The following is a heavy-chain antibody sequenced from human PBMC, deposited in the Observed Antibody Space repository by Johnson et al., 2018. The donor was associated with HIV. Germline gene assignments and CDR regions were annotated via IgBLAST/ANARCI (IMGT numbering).Heavy chain of an antibody. Sequence: VQLVESGGGLVQPGGSLRLSCAASGFTFSSYAMHWVRQAPGKGLEWVAVISYDGSNKYYADSVKGRFTISRDNSKNTLYLQMNSLRAEDTAVYYCARGWELQVLDIWGQGTMVTVSS. CDR2: ISYDGSNK. J-gene: IGHJ3*02. CDR3: ARGWELQVLDI. CDR1: GFTFSSYA. V-gene: IGHV3-30*04. D-gene: IGHD1-26*01.